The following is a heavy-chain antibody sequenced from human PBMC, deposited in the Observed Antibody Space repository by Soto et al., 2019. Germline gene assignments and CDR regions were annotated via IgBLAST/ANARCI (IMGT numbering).Heavy chain of an antibody. Sequence: GGSLRLSCAASGFTFSTYSMNWVRQAPGKGLEWVSSISSSSTYIFYADSVKGRFTISRDNAKNSLYLQMNSLRAEDTAVYYCVREVADSYGKDYWGQGTLVTVSS. CDR2: ISSSSTYI. V-gene: IGHV3-21*01. CDR3: VREVADSYGKDY. D-gene: IGHD6-19*01. CDR1: GFTFSTYS. J-gene: IGHJ4*02.